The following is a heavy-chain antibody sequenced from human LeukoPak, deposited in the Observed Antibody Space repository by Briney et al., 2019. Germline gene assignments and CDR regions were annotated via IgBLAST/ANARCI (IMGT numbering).Heavy chain of an antibody. CDR3: ARDKLGAGDY. Sequence: AASVTVSCKASGYTFTIYAMHWVRQAPGQRLEWMGWINAGNGNTKYSQKFQGRVTITRDTSASTAYMELSSLRSEDTAVYYCARDKLGAGDYWGQGTLVTVSS. CDR2: INAGNGNT. J-gene: IGHJ4*02. V-gene: IGHV1-3*01. CDR1: GYTFTIYA. D-gene: IGHD1-26*01.